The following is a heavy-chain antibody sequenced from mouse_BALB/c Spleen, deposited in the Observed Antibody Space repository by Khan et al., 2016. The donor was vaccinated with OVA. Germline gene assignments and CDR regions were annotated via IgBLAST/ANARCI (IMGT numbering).Heavy chain of an antibody. CDR2: IDPENGDN. Sequence: VQLQQSGAELVRPGALVKLSCKASGFTIKDYYMHWVKQRPEKGLVWIGRIDPENGDNISDPKFQGKASITSDTSSNTAYLQLSSLTSEDTAVYDCAREGYSAGFAYWGQGTLVTVSA. CDR1: GFTIKDYY. V-gene: IGHV14-1*02. D-gene: IGHD2-3*01. CDR3: AREGYSAGFAY. J-gene: IGHJ3*01.